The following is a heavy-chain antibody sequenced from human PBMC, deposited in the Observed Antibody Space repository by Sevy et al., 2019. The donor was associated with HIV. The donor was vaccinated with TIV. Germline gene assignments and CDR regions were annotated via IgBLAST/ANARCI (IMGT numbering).Heavy chain of an antibody. D-gene: IGHD1-7*01. CDR2: IKQDGSEK. CDR1: GFTFSSYW. CDR3: ARHRITGTPTRDAFDI. V-gene: IGHV3-7*01. J-gene: IGHJ3*02. Sequence: GGALRLSCAASGFTFSSYWMSWVRQAPGKGQEWVANIKQDGSEKYYVDSVKGRFTSSRDNAKNSLYLQMNSLRAEDTAAYYCARHRITGTPTRDAFDIWGQETMVTVSS.